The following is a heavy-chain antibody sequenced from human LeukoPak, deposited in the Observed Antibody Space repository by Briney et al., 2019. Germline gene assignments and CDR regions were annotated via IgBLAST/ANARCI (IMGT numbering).Heavy chain of an antibody. V-gene: IGHV4-31*03. Sequence: SETLSLTCTVSGGSISSGGYYWSWIRQHPGKGLEWIGYIYYSGSTYYNPSLKSRVTISVDTSKNQFSLKLSSVTAADTAVYYCAREDLSGTFDYWGQGTPVTVSP. D-gene: IGHD6-13*01. CDR1: GGSISSGGYY. CDR2: IYYSGST. CDR3: AREDLSGTFDY. J-gene: IGHJ4*02.